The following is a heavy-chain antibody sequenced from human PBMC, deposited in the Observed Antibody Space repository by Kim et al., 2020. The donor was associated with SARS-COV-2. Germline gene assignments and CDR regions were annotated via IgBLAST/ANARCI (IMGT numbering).Heavy chain of an antibody. D-gene: IGHD3-10*01. CDR2: IRSKTDGGTT. V-gene: IGHV3-15*01. CDR1: GFTFSNAW. Sequence: GGSLRLSCAASGFTFSNAWMSWVRQAPGKGLEWVGRIRSKTDGGTTDYAAPVKGRFTISRDDSKNTLYLQMNSLKTEDTAVYYCTTVSIYGLGCYDYWGQGTLVTVSS. J-gene: IGHJ4*02. CDR3: TTVSIYGLGCYDY.